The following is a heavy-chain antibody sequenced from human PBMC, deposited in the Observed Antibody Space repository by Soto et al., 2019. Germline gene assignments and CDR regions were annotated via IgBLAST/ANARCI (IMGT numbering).Heavy chain of an antibody. CDR2: IYYSGST. CDR1: GGSISSSSYY. V-gene: IGHV4-39*01. Sequence: SETLSLTCTVSGGSISSSSYYWGWIRQPPGKGLEWIGSIYYSGSTYYNPSLKCRVTISVDTSMNQFSLKLSPVTAAGTAVYYCARDGTMVRGVKPWFDPWGQGTLVTVSS. D-gene: IGHD3-10*01. J-gene: IGHJ5*02. CDR3: ARDGTMVRGVKPWFDP.